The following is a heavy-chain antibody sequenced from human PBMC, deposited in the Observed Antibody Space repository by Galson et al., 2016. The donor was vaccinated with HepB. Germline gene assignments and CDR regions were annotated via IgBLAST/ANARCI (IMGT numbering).Heavy chain of an antibody. CDR3: ARERWRQSPQNWYFDL. D-gene: IGHD5-24*01. CDR2: ISNSGSTI. Sequence: SLRLSCAASGFTFSDYYMSWIRQAPGKGLEWISYISNSGSTIYYADSVRGRFTISRDNAKNSLYLQMNSLRAEDTAGYYCARERWRQSPQNWYFDLWGRGTLVTVSP. J-gene: IGHJ2*01. CDR1: GFTFSDYY. V-gene: IGHV3-11*01.